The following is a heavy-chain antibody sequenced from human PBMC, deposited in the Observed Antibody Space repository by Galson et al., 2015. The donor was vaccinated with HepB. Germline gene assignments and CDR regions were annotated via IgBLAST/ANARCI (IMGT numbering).Heavy chain of an antibody. V-gene: IGHV3-64*01. CDR3: ARDRGKQWLVPRYFDL. Sequence: SLRLSCAASGFTFSSYAMHWVRQAPGKGLEYVSAISSNGGSTYYANSVKGRFTISRDNSKNTLYLQMGSLRAEDMAVYCCARDRGKQWLVPRYFDLWGRGTLDTVSS. CDR2: ISSNGGST. CDR1: GFTFSSYA. D-gene: IGHD6-19*01. J-gene: IGHJ2*01.